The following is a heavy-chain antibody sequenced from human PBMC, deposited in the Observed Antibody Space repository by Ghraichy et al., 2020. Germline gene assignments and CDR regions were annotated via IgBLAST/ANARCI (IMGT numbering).Heavy chain of an antibody. CDR1: GGSISSSNW. V-gene: IGHV4-4*02. CDR3: ARAPRVRAIDY. J-gene: IGHJ4*02. CDR2: IYHSGST. Sequence: SETLSLTCAVSGGSISSSNWWSWVRQPPGKGLEWIGEIYHSGSTNYNPSLKSRVTISVDKSKNQFSLKLTSMTAADTAVYFCARAPRVRAIDYWGQGTLVTVSS.